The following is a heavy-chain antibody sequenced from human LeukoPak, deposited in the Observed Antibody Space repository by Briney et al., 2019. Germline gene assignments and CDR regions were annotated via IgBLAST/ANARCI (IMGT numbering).Heavy chain of an antibody. CDR1: KFTFSNYG. J-gene: IGHJ4*02. CDR3: AKCPSGVLRYFAPIDY. D-gene: IGHD3-9*01. CDR2: ISSDGSNK. V-gene: IGHV3-30*18. Sequence: GGSLRLSCAASKFTFSNYGMHWVRQAPGKGLEWVAVISSDGSNKYYADSVKGRFTISRDNSKNTLYLQMNGLRAEDTAVYYCAKCPSGVLRYFAPIDYWGQGTLVTVSS.